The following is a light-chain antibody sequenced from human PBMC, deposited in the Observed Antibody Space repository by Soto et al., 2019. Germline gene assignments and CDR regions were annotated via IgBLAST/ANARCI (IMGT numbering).Light chain of an antibody. CDR3: MQQLQARK. V-gene: IGKV2-28*01. CDR2: LGS. CDR1: QSLMHTNGYNY. Sequence: EIVVTQSPLSLPVTPGEPASISCRSSQSLMHTNGYNYLDWYRQKPGQSPQLLIYLGSNRASGVPDRFSGSGSGTDFTLKISRVEADDVGVYYCMQQLQARKFGQGTKVEIK. J-gene: IGKJ1*01.